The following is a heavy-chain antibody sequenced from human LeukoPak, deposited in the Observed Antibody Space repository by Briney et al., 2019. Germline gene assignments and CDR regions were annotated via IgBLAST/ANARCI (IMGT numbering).Heavy chain of an antibody. J-gene: IGHJ6*02. CDR1: GGSISSYY. D-gene: IGHD3-10*01. V-gene: IGHV4-59*08. Sequence: SETLSLTCTVSGGSISSYYWSWIRQPPGKGLEWIGYIYYSGSTNYNPSLKSRVTISVDTSKNQFSLKLSSVTAADTTVYYCARLKTMVRGVNYYYGMDVWGQGTTVTVSS. CDR3: ARLKTMVRGVNYYYGMDV. CDR2: IYYSGST.